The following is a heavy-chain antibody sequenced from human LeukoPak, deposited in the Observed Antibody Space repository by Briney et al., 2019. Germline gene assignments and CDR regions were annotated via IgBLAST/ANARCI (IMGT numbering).Heavy chain of an antibody. CDR2: VNPGDSET. D-gene: IGHD6-19*01. Sequence: GETLKISCKGSGYSFTSYWIGWVRQMPGKGLEWMGIVNPGDSETKYSPSFQGQVTISADKSISTAYLQWSSLKASDSAMYYCARSGYRSRYFDYWGQGTLVTVSS. CDR3: ARSGYRSRYFDY. V-gene: IGHV5-51*01. J-gene: IGHJ4*02. CDR1: GYSFTSYW.